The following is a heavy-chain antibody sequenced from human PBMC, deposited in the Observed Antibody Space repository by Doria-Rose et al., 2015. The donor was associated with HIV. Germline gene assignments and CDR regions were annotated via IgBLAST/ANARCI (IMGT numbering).Heavy chain of an antibody. CDR2: ISSTSAYI. D-gene: IGHD3-10*01. J-gene: IGHJ4*02. Sequence: VQLVESGGGLVRPGGSLRLSFATSGFTFSSHRINWVRQAPGKGLEWVSSISSTSAYINYADSVRGRFTISRDNVRNSLYLQMDSLRAEDTAIYYCATGVTLDYWGQGTLVTVSS. CDR3: ATGVTLDY. CDR1: GFTFSSHR. V-gene: IGHV3-21*01.